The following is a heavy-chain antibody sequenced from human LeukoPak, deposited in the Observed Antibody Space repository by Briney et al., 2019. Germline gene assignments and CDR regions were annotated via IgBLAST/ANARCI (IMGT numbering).Heavy chain of an antibody. CDR1: GFTFDDYA. Sequence: GGSLRLSCAASGFTFDDYAMHWVRQGQGKGLEWVSGISWNSGNTAYADSVKGRFTISRDDAKNSLYLQMNSLRAEDTALYYCAKDFSYDSSGLLDYWGQGTLVTVSS. J-gene: IGHJ4*02. CDR3: AKDFSYDSSGLLDY. CDR2: ISWNSGNT. V-gene: IGHV3-9*01. D-gene: IGHD3-22*01.